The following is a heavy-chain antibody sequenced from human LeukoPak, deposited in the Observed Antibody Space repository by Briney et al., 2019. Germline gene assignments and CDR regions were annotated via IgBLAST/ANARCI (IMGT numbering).Heavy chain of an antibody. CDR1: GGSISSYY. Sequence: PSETLSLTXTVSGGSISSYYWSWIRQPPGKGLEWIGYIYYSGSTNYNPSLKSRVTISVDTSKNQFSLKLSSVTAADTAVYYCARVPDTAIDYWGQGTLVTVSS. D-gene: IGHD5-18*01. CDR3: ARVPDTAIDY. V-gene: IGHV4-59*01. J-gene: IGHJ4*02. CDR2: IYYSGST.